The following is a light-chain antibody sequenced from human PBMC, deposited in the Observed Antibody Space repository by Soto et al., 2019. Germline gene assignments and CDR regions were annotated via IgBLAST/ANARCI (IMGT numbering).Light chain of an antibody. CDR3: QQRSNWPMYT. J-gene: IGKJ2*01. V-gene: IGKV2D-29*02. CDR2: DAS. Sequence: DIVMTQTPLSLSVTPGQPASISCNSTQSRLHSDGKTYLYWYQQKSGQSPRLLIYDASNRATGIPARFSGSGSGTDFTLTISSLEPEDFAVYYCQQRSNWPMYTFGQGTKVDIK. CDR1: QSRLHSDGKTY.